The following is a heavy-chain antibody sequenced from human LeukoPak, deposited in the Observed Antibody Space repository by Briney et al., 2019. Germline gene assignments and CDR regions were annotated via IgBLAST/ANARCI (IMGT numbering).Heavy chain of an antibody. CDR3: ARVYGSGRRGSDY. CDR1: GYTFTGYY. CDR2: INPNSGGT. Sequence: ASVKVCCKASGYTFTGYYMHWVRQAPGQGLEWMGWINPNSGGTNYAQKFQGRVTMTRDTSISTAYMELSRLRSDDTAVYYCARVYGSGRRGSDYWGQGTLVTVSS. J-gene: IGHJ4*02. V-gene: IGHV1-2*02. D-gene: IGHD3-10*01.